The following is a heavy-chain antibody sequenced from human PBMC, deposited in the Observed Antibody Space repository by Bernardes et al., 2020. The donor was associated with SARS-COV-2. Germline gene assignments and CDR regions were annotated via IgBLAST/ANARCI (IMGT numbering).Heavy chain of an antibody. J-gene: IGHJ4*02. V-gene: IGHV3-48*03. CDR2: ISTGGSTK. Sequence: GGSLRLSCAASGFTFSSSVMNWVRQAPGKGLAWVSYISTGGSTKYYADSVKGRFTISRDNAKNSLYLQMNSLRAEDTAVYYCAREYTYGFDSWGQGTLVTVSS. CDR3: AREYTYGFDS. CDR1: GFTFSSSV. D-gene: IGHD5-18*01.